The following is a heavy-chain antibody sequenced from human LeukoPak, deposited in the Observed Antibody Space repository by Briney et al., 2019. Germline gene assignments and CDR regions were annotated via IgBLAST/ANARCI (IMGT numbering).Heavy chain of an antibody. J-gene: IGHJ4*02. CDR1: GYSFTNYW. CDR2: IYPGDSDT. Sequence: GESLKISCKGSGYSFTNYWIGWARQMPGKGLEWMGTIYPGDSDTKYSPSFQGQVTISADKSISTAYLQWSSLKASDTAMYYCARRIAAAGSIGTRYFDYWGQGTLVTVSS. CDR3: ARRIAAAGSIGTRYFDY. V-gene: IGHV5-51*01. D-gene: IGHD6-13*01.